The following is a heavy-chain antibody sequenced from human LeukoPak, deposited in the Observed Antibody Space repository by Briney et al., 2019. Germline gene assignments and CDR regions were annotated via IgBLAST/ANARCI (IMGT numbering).Heavy chain of an antibody. J-gene: IGHJ4*02. V-gene: IGHV5-51*01. D-gene: IGHD3-9*01. CDR2: IYPGDSDT. Sequence: GESLKISCKGSGYSFTSYWIGWVRQMPGKGLEWMGIIYPGDSDTRYSPSFQGQVAISADKSISTAYLQWNSLKASDTAIYYCTRSPDIDILTGYSRYYFDYWGQGTLVTVSS. CDR3: TRSPDIDILTGYSRYYFDY. CDR1: GYSFTSYW.